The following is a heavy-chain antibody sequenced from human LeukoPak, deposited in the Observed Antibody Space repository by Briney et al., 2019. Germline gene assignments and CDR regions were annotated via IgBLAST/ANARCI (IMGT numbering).Heavy chain of an antibody. Sequence: ASVKVSCKASGGTFSSYAISWVRQAPGQGLEWMGGIIPIFGTANYAQKFQGRVTITTDESTSTAYMELSSLRSEDTAVYSCARGGQWLSNRHLYYVDVWGKGTTVTVSS. CDR1: GGTFSSYA. V-gene: IGHV1-69*05. CDR3: ARGGQWLSNRHLYYVDV. D-gene: IGHD3-22*01. J-gene: IGHJ6*03. CDR2: IIPIFGTA.